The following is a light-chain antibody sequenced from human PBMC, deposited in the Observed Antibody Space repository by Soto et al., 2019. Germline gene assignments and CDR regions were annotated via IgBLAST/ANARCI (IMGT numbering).Light chain of an antibody. J-gene: IGKJ1*01. Sequence: DIVMTQSPDSLAVSLGERATINCKSSQSVLYSSNNKNYLAWYQQKPGQPPKLLIYWASTRESGVPDRFSGSGSWTDFTLTISSLQAEDVAVYYCQQYYSTPRTFGQGTKVESK. CDR3: QQYYSTPRT. CDR1: QSVLYSSNNKNY. V-gene: IGKV4-1*01. CDR2: WAS.